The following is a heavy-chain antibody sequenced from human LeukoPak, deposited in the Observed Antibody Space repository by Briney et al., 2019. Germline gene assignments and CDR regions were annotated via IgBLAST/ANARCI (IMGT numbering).Heavy chain of an antibody. CDR3: AKGLTIFGVVIIEAGFDY. J-gene: IGHJ4*02. CDR1: GFTFSSYA. V-gene: IGHV3-23*01. D-gene: IGHD3-3*01. Sequence: GGSLRLSCAASGFTFSSYAMSWVRQAPGKGLEWVSAISGSGGSTYYADSVKGRFTISRDNSKNTLYLQMNSLRAEDTAVYYCAKGLTIFGVVIIEAGFDYWGQGTLVTVSS. CDR2: ISGSGGST.